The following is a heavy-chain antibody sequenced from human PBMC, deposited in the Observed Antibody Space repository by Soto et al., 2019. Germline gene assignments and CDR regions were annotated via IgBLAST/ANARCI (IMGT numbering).Heavy chain of an antibody. D-gene: IGHD2-8*01. J-gene: IGHJ3*02. V-gene: IGHV3-23*01. Sequence: EVKLLESGGGLVQPGGSLRLSCVASGFTFSSYDMSWVRQAPGKGLEWVSAISGSGGDTFYADSVKGRFTISRDNSKNILYVYLNSLRSEDTAIYYCAKEDDAWTNGHFDIWGQGTVVTVSS. CDR1: GFTFSSYD. CDR3: AKEDDAWTNGHFDI. CDR2: ISGSGGDT.